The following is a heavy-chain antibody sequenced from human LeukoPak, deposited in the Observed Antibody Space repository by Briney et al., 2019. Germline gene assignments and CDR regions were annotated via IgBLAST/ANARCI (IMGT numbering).Heavy chain of an antibody. CDR3: ARDLAEAAAGYYYYGMDV. Sequence: ASVTVSCKACGYTFTGYHMQWLRQAPGRGREWMGLINPYSGCTNYVQKFQGRVTMTRDTSISTAYMELSRLRSDDTAVYYCARDLAEAAAGYYYYGMDVWGQGATVTVSS. CDR2: INPYSGCT. V-gene: IGHV1-2*02. J-gene: IGHJ6*02. D-gene: IGHD6-13*01. CDR1: GYTFTGYH.